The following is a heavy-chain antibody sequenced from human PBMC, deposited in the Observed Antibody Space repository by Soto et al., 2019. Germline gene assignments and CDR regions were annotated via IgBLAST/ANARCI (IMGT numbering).Heavy chain of an antibody. V-gene: IGHV3-15*07. CDR2: IKSKTDGGTT. D-gene: IGHD3-9*01. J-gene: IGHJ4*02. CDR1: GFTFSNAW. Sequence: SGGSLRLSCAASGFTFSNAWMNWVRQAPGKGLEWVARIKSKTDGGTTDYAAPVKGRFTISRDDSKNTLFLQMNSLKTEDTAVYYCTTCSVTGYFRWSSFDCRGQGHLVTLS. CDR3: TTCSVTGYFRWSSFDC.